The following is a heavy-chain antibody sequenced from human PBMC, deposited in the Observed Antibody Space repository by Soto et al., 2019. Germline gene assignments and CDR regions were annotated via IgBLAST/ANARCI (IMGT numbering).Heavy chain of an antibody. CDR1: GFTFSSYG. J-gene: IGHJ6*02. Sequence: QVQLVESGGGVVQPGRSLRLSCAASGFTFSSYGMHWVRQAPGKGLEWVAVISYDGSNKYYADSVKGRFTISRDNSKKTLYLPKNSLRAEDTGVYYCAKDQRQLWVLGYYYGMDVWGQGTTVNVSS. D-gene: IGHD5-18*01. CDR3: AKDQRQLWVLGYYYGMDV. V-gene: IGHV3-30*18. CDR2: ISYDGSNK.